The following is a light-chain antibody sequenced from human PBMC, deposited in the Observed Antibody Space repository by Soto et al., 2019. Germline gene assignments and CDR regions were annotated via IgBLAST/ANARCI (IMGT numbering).Light chain of an antibody. V-gene: IGKV3-15*01. Sequence: EIVMTQSPATLSVSPGERATLSRRASQSVINNLAWYQQKPGQAPRLLIYAASTRATGIPARFSGSGSGTEFTLTISSLQSEDFAIYYCQQYKEWPPWTFGQGTKVDI. CDR1: QSVINN. CDR3: QQYKEWPPWT. CDR2: AAS. J-gene: IGKJ1*01.